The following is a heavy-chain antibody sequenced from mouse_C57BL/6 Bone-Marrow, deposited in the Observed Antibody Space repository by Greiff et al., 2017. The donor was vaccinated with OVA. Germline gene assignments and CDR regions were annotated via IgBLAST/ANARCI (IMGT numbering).Heavy chain of an antibody. CDR3: TTYGLRYWFAY. CDR2: IDPENGDT. J-gene: IGHJ3*01. Sequence: VQLKQSGAELVRPGASVKLSCTASGFNIKDDYMHWVKQRPEQGLEWIGWIDPENGDTEYASKFQGKATITADTSSNTAYLQLSSLTSEDTAVYYCTTYGLRYWFAYWGQGTLVTVSA. D-gene: IGHD1-1*01. V-gene: IGHV14-4*01. CDR1: GFNIKDDY.